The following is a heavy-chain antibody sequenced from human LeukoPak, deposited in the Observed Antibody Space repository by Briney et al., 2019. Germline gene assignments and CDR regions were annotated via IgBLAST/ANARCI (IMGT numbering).Heavy chain of an antibody. CDR3: ARAGYSNYGVFDY. V-gene: IGHV3-21*01. J-gene: IGHJ4*02. CDR2: ISSSSSYI. CDR1: GFTFSSYR. Sequence: PGGSLRLSCAASGFTFSSYRMNWVRQAPGKGLEWVSSISSSSSYIYYADSVKGRFTISRDNAKNSLYLQMNSLRAEDTAVYYCARAGYSNYGVFDYWGQGTLVTVSS. D-gene: IGHD4-11*01.